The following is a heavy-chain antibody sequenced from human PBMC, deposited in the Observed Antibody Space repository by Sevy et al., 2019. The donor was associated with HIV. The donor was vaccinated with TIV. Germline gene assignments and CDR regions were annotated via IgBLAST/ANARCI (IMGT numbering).Heavy chain of an antibody. CDR1: GFALSNYY. Sequence: GGSLRLSCAASGFALSNYYPIPWVRQAPGKGLEWVALISYDGSDKYYPDSVKGRFTISRDNFKNTLYLQMNSLTTEDTAVYYCARPRANYVDHYFFYAMDVWGQGTTVTVSS. V-gene: IGHV3-30-3*01. CDR2: ISYDGSDK. J-gene: IGHJ6*02. D-gene: IGHD4-17*01. CDR3: ARPRANYVDHYFFYAMDV.